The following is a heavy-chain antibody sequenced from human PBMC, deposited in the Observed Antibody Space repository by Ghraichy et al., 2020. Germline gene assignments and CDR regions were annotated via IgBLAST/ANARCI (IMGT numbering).Heavy chain of an antibody. D-gene: IGHD1-26*01. V-gene: IGHV3-23*01. J-gene: IGHJ5*01. CDR2: ISGDGAST. CDR1: GFTFRSYA. CDR3: AKGPGYGTYYWFDS. Sequence: GGSLRLSCAASGFTFRSYAMTWVRQAPGKGLEWVSSISGDGASTYYPASVKGRFTISRDNPKNTLYLQLNSLRAEDTAVYYCAKGPGYGTYYWFDSWGQGTLVTVSS.